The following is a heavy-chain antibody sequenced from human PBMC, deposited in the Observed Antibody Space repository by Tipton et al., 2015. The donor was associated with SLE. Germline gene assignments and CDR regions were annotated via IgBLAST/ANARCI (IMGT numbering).Heavy chain of an antibody. J-gene: IGHJ4*02. CDR3: ARAGYSDSGPRY. V-gene: IGHV4-4*02. CDR2: IYHSGSS. D-gene: IGHD3-16*01. Sequence: TLSLTCAVSGGSVSGDNLWNWVRQPPGKGLEWIGEIYHSGSSNYNPSLKSRVTLSVDKSKNQFSLRLTSVTVADTAVYYCARAGYSDSGPRYWGPGTLVSVSS. CDR1: GGSVSGDNL.